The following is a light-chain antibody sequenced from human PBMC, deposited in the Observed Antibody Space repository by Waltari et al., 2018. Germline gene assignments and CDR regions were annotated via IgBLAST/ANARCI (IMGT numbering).Light chain of an antibody. J-gene: IGKJ1*01. Sequence: EIVMTQAPLSLSVTPGQPASMSCKSSQSLMHSDGRARLYRYLQKPGQSPQLLISEVSNRCAGVTERFSGSGSGTDFTLKISRVEAEDVGVYFCMQNIQLPTFGQGTKVEIE. CDR2: EVS. V-gene: IGKV2D-29*02. CDR3: MQNIQLPT. CDR1: QSLMHSDGRAR.